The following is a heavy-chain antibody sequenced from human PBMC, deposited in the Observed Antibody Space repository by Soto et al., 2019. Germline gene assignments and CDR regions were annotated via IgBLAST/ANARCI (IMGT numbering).Heavy chain of an antibody. CDR2: IDWDDDK. V-gene: IGHV2-70*01. CDR1: GFSLSTSGMC. D-gene: IGHD6-13*01. CDR3: ARMRQYRYSSSWTLANWFDP. Sequence: SGPTLVNPTQTLTLTCTFSGFSLSTSGMCVSWIRQPPGKALEWLALIDWDDDKYYSTSLKTRLTISKDTSKNQVVLTMTNMDPVDTATYYCARMRQYRYSSSWTLANWFDPWGQGTLVTVS. J-gene: IGHJ5*02.